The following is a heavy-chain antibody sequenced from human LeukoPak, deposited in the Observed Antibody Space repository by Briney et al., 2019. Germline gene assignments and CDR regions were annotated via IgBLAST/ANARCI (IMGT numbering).Heavy chain of an antibody. Sequence: SVKVSCKAPGGTFSSYAISWVRQAPGQGLEWMGGIIPIFGTANYAQKFQGRVTITADESTSTAYMELSSLRSEDTAVYYCASCRDYDILTGYFDYWGQGTLVTVSS. V-gene: IGHV1-69*01. CDR1: GGTFSSYA. D-gene: IGHD3-9*01. CDR3: ASCRDYDILTGYFDY. CDR2: IIPIFGTA. J-gene: IGHJ4*02.